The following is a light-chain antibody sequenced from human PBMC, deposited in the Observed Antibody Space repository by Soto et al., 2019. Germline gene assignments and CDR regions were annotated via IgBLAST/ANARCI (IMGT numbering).Light chain of an antibody. CDR3: SSYTSSSTFYV. CDR1: SSDVGSYNY. CDR2: DVS. J-gene: IGLJ1*01. Sequence: QSVLTQPASVSGFPGQSITISCTGASSDVGSYNYVSWYQHPPGTAPKLIIYDVSNWPSGISNRFSGSKSGNTASLTISGLQAEDEADYYCSSYTSSSTFYVFGAGTKVTVL. V-gene: IGLV2-14*03.